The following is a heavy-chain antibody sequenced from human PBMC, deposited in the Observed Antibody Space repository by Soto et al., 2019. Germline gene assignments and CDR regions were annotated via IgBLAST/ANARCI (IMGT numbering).Heavy chain of an antibody. CDR3: ARGRGGSDVLRFLEWSYYYYYYYMDV. CDR1: GYTFTSYD. V-gene: IGHV1-8*01. J-gene: IGHJ6*03. CDR2: MNPNSGNT. Sequence: ASVKVSCKASGYTFTSYDINWVRQATGQGLEWMGWMNPNSGNTGYAQKFQGRVTMTRNTSISTAYMELSSLRSEDTAVYYCARGRGGSDVLRFLEWSYYYYYYYMDVWGKGTTVTVSS. D-gene: IGHD3-3*01.